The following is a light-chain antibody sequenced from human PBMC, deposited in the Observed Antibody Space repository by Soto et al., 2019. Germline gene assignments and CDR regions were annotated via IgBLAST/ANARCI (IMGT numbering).Light chain of an antibody. CDR1: QSISSY. CDR3: QQSYSTLLT. J-gene: IGKJ4*01. Sequence: DIQMTQSPSSLSASVGDRVTITCRASQSISSYLKWYQQKPGKAPKLLIYAASSLQSGVASRFSGSGSGTEYTLPISSLQHEDFATYYCQQSYSTLLTFGGGTKVEIK. CDR2: AAS. V-gene: IGKV1-39*01.